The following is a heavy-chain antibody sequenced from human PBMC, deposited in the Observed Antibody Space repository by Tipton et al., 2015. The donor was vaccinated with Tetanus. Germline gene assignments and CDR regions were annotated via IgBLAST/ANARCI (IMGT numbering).Heavy chain of an antibody. V-gene: IGHV4-59*01. CDR1: GGSISGYY. CDR2: IYYSGST. J-gene: IGHJ4*02. D-gene: IGHD1-26*01. CDR3: ARDQARGARGWNYFDY. Sequence: TLSLTCTVSGGSISGYYWTWIRQAPGKGLEWIGYIYYSGSTDYNPSLKSRVTMSIDATKNHLSLKLRSVTAADTAVYYCARDQARGARGWNYFDYWGQGTLVTVSS.